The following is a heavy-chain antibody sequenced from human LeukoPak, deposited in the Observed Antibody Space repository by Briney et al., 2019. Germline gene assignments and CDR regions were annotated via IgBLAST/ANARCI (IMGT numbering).Heavy chain of an antibody. V-gene: IGHV3-53*01. D-gene: IGHD3-10*01. CDR1: GFTVSSNY. CDR2: IYSGGST. Sequence: GGSLRLSCAASGFTVSSNYMSWVRQAPGKGLEWVSVIYSGGSTYYADSVKGRFTISRDNSKNTLYLQMNSLRAEDAAVYYCARGDGSGHNWFDPWGQGTLVTVSS. CDR3: ARGDGSGHNWFDP. J-gene: IGHJ5*02.